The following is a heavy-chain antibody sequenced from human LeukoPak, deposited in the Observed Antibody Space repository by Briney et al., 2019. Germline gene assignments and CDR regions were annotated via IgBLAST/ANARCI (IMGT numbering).Heavy chain of an antibody. CDR1: GGYVNRGTFF. CDR2: ISNSGST. V-gene: IGHV4-61*01. D-gene: IGHD3-22*01. J-gene: IGHJ4*02. CDR3: ARSPSGYRFDS. Sequence: SETLSLTCAVSGGYVNRGTFFWTWIRQPPGTGLEWIGYISNSGSTNYHPSLKSRVTISSDTPKTQFTLKLTSVTAADTAVYYCARSPSGYRFDSWGQGTLVTVSS.